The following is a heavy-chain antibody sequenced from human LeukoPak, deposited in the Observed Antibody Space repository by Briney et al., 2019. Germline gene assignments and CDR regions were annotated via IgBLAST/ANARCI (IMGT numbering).Heavy chain of an antibody. J-gene: IGHJ4*02. CDR1: GFTFSSYG. D-gene: IGHD3-16*02. CDR3: ARSDPYVWGSYRPAPFDY. Sequence: GGSLRLSCAASGFTFSSYGMHWVRQAPGKGLEWVAVIWYDGSNKYYADSVKGRFTISRDNSKNTLYLQMNSLRAEDTAVYYCARSDPYVWGSYRPAPFDYRGQGTLVTVSS. CDR2: IWYDGSNK. V-gene: IGHV3-33*01.